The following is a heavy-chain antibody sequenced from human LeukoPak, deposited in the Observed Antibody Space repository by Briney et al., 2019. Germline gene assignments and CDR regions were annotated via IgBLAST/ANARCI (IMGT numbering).Heavy chain of an antibody. CDR2: INHSGST. CDR3: ASGRPARGGY. J-gene: IGHJ4*02. Sequence: PSETLSLTCAVYGGSFSGYYWSWIRQPPGKGLEWIGEINHSGSTNYNPSLKSRVTISVDTSKNQFSLKLSSVTAADTAVYYCASGRPARGGYWGQGTLVTVSS. D-gene: IGHD2-15*01. V-gene: IGHV4-34*01. CDR1: GGSFSGYY.